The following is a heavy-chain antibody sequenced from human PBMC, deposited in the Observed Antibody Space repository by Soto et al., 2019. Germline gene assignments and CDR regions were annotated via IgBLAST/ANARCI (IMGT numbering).Heavy chain of an antibody. CDR3: ARATYYYDSSGYYPRYYYYYGMDV. Sequence: SVKVSCKASGGTFSSYAISWMRQAPGQGLEWMGGIIPIFGTANYAQKFQGRVTITADESTSTAYMELSSLRSEDTAVYYCARATYYYDSSGYYPRYYYYYGMDVWGQGTTVTVSS. CDR2: IIPIFGTA. J-gene: IGHJ6*02. CDR1: GGTFSSYA. V-gene: IGHV1-69*13. D-gene: IGHD3-22*01.